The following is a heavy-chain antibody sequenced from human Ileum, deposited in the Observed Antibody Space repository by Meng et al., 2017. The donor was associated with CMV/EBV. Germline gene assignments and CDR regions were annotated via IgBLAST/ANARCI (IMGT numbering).Heavy chain of an antibody. CDR2: INSGGITT. D-gene: IGHD3-16*02. V-gene: IGHV3-74*01. CDR1: GVNFSSYW. J-gene: IGHJ6*02. CDR3: VGGGLDYYGVSNRYNGYFYYGLDV. Sequence: GGSLRLSCVASGVNFSSYWMHWVRQAPGKGLVWVSRINSGGITTIYADSVKGRFTISRDNAKSTLYLQMNSLRAEDTAVYSCVGGGLDYYGVSNRYNGYFYYGLDVWGQGTAVTVSS.